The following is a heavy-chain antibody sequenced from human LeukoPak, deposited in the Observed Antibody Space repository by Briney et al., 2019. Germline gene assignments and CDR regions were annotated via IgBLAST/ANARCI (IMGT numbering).Heavy chain of an antibody. V-gene: IGHV1-2*02. Sequence: GASVKLSCKASGYTFTGYYMHWERQAPGQRLEWIGWINPNSGGTNYAQKFQGRVTMTRETSISTTYMELSRLRSDDTAEYNCARPFVYCSGGSCPFDYWGQGTLVSVSS. CDR2: INPNSGGT. D-gene: IGHD2-15*01. CDR3: ARPFVYCSGGSCPFDY. J-gene: IGHJ4*02. CDR1: GYTFTGYY.